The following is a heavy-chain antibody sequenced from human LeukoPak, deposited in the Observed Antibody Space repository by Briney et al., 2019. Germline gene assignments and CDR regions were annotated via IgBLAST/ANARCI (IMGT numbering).Heavy chain of an antibody. V-gene: IGHV3-73*01. Sequence: PGGSLRLSCVASGFTFSGSDVHWVRQASGKGLEWVGRIRGKANSYAIAYTASVEGRFTISRDESKNTAYLQMNSLKTEDTAVYYCARSSSSETHLDVWAKGTTVTVSS. CDR3: ARSSSSETHLDV. J-gene: IGHJ6*04. D-gene: IGHD6-6*01. CDR1: GFTFSGSD. CDR2: IRGKANSYAI.